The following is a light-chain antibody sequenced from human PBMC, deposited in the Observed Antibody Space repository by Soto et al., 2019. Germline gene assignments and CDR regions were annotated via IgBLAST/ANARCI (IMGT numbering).Light chain of an antibody. V-gene: IGKV3-20*01. CDR1: QSVNSQF. CDR2: GAS. J-gene: IGKJ1*01. CDR3: HQYGRSPRT. Sequence: EIVLTQSPDTLSLSPGERATLSCRASQSVNSQFSAWHQQKPGQAPRLLIHGASNRAAGIPDRFSGSGSGTDFTLTISRLEPEDFAVYYCHQYGRSPRTFGQGTKVEIK.